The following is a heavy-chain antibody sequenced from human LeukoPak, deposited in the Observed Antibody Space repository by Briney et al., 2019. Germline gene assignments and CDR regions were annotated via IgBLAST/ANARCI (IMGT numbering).Heavy chain of an antibody. D-gene: IGHD2-2*01. CDR3: AREGGYCSSTSCPLNEFDY. Sequence: PSETLSLTCTVSGGSISSGSYYWSWIRQPAGKGLEWIGRIYTSGSTNYNPSLKSRVTISVDTSKNQFSLKLSSVTAADTAVYYCAREGGYCSSTSCPLNEFDYWGQGTLVTVSS. CDR2: IYTSGST. CDR1: GGSISSGSYY. V-gene: IGHV4-61*02. J-gene: IGHJ4*02.